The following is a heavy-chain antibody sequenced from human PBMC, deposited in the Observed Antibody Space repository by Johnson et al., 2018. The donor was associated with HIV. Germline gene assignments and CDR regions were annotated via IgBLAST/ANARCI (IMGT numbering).Heavy chain of an antibody. J-gene: IGHJ3*02. Sequence: QVQLVESVGGLIQPGRSLRLSCVVSGFTFSSYAMHWVRQAPGKGLEWVALISYDGRNRYYGDSVKGRFTISRDNFENTLYLQMDSLRVEDTAVYYCARDDARGYSGDDAFDIWGQGTMVTVSP. CDR3: ARDDARGYSGDDAFDI. V-gene: IGHV3-30*04. D-gene: IGHD5-12*01. CDR2: ISYDGRNR. CDR1: GFTFSSYA.